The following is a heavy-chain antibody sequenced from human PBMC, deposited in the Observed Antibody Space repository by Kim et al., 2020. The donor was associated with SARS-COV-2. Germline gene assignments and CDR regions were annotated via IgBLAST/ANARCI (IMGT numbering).Heavy chain of an antibody. V-gene: IGHV4-4*07. Sequence: PSLKSRVTMSVDTSKNQFSLKLSSVTAADTAVYYCARGSGSSYYYYGMDVWGQGTTVTVSS. J-gene: IGHJ6*02. D-gene: IGHD3-22*01. CDR3: ARGSGSSYYYYGMDV.